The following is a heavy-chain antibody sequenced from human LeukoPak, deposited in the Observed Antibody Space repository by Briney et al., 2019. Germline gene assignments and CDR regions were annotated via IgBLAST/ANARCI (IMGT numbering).Heavy chain of an antibody. CDR2: IYYSGST. V-gene: IGHV4-30-4*01. D-gene: IGHD4-17*01. CDR3: ARADRRYGARGSFGY. CDR1: GGSISSYY. Sequence: SETLSLTCTVSGGSISSYYWSWIRQPPGKGLEWIGYIYYSGSTYYNPSLKSRVTISVDTSKNQFSLKLSSVTAADTAVYYCARADRRYGARGSFGYWGQGTLVTVSS. J-gene: IGHJ4*02.